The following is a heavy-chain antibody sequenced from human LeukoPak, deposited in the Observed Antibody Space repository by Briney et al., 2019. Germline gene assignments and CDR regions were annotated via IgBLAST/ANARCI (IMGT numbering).Heavy chain of an antibody. CDR2: IYYSGST. J-gene: IGHJ5*02. D-gene: IGHD2-8*01. V-gene: IGHV4-59*01. CDR1: GGSISSYY. CDR3: AREGRGCTNGVCYLWFDP. Sequence: SETLSLTCTVSGGSISSYYWSWIRQPPGKGLEWIGYIYYSGSTNYNPSLKSRVTISVDTSKNQCSLKLSSVTAADTAVYYCAREGRGCTNGVCYLWFDPWGQGTLVTVSS.